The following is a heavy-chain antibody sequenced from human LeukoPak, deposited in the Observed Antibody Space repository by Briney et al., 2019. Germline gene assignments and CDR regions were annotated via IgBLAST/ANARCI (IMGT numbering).Heavy chain of an antibody. J-gene: IGHJ5*02. CDR3: AIKPPSGWFGTGWLDP. D-gene: IGHD3-10*01. CDR1: GGSISNNNW. V-gene: IGHV4-4*02. Sequence: SETLSLTCSVSGGSISNNNWWSWVRRSPGKGLGWIGNIYHSGTTHYNPSLKSRATISVDKSKNQFSLKLNSVTAADTAVYYCAIKPPSGWFGTGWLDPWGQGTLVTVSS. CDR2: IYHSGTT.